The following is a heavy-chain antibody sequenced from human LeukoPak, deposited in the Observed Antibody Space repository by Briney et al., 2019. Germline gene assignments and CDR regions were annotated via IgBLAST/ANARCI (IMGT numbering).Heavy chain of an antibody. V-gene: IGHV3-21*01. CDR1: GFTFSSYS. D-gene: IGHD3-3*01. CDR2: ISSSSSYI. Sequence: GGSLRLSCAASGFTFSSYSMNWVRQAPGKGLEWVSSISSSSSYIYYADSVKGRFTISRDNAKNSLYLQMNSLRAEDTAVYYCARDMGDDFWSGYYWGPYYYYYYMDVWGKGTTVTVSS. J-gene: IGHJ6*03. CDR3: ARDMGDDFWSGYYWGPYYYYYYMDV.